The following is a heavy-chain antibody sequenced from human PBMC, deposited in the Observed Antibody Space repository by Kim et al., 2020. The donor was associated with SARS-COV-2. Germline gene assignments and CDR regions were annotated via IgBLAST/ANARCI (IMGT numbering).Heavy chain of an antibody. Sequence: STNYTPPLKSRVTRSVDTAKNQFSLKLSSVTAADTAVYYCARFDYFGMDVWGQGTTVTVSS. CDR2: ST. J-gene: IGHJ6*02. D-gene: IGHD3-16*01. CDR3: ARFDYFGMDV. V-gene: IGHV4-4*09.